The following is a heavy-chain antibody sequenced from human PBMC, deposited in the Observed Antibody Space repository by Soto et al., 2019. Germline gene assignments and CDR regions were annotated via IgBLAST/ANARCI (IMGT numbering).Heavy chain of an antibody. Sequence: QVQLVQSGAXVKKPXASVKVSCKASGYTFTSYGISWVRQAPGQGLEWMGWINPYNGNTNYAQKLQGRVTMTTDTSTNTAYMEMRSLRYDDTAVYYCARDWFGIDYWGQGTLVTVSS. J-gene: IGHJ4*02. CDR3: ARDWFGIDY. CDR2: INPYNGNT. D-gene: IGHD3-16*01. CDR1: GYTFTSYG. V-gene: IGHV1-18*01.